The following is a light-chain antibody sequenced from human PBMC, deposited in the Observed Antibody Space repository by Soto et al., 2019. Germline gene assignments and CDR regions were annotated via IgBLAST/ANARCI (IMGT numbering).Light chain of an antibody. Sequence: QSVLTQPASVSGSPGQSITISCTGTTSDVGGSNYVSWYQQHPGKAPKLIISEVRNRPSGVSNRFPGSKSGNTASLAISGLQAEDEADYYCSSYATGGSTPYVFGTGTKVTVL. CDR2: EVR. J-gene: IGLJ1*01. CDR1: TSDVGGSNY. CDR3: SSYATGGSTPYV. V-gene: IGLV2-14*01.